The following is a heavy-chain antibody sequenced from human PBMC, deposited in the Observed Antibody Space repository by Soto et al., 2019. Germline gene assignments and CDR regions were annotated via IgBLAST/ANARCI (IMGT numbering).Heavy chain of an antibody. V-gene: IGHV3-9*01. D-gene: IGHD3-22*01. CDR3: AKDQEPYYYDSSGYYDAFDI. CDR1: GFTFDDYA. CDR2: ISWNSGSI. J-gene: IGHJ3*02. Sequence: GGSLRLSCAASGFTFDDYAMHWVRQAPGKGLEWVSGISWNSGSIGYADSVKGRFTISRDNAKNSLYLQMNSLRAEDTALYYCAKDQEPYYYDSSGYYDAFDIWGQGTMVTVSS.